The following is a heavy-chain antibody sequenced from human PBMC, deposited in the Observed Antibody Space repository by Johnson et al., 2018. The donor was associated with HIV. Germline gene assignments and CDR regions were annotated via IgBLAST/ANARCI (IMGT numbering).Heavy chain of an antibody. CDR3: TTVSGYYDSSGYYYPDAFDI. CDR2: ISSSGGTI. J-gene: IGHJ3*02. Sequence: QEQLVESGGGVVQPGGSLRLSCAASAFTFSDYYMTWIRQAPGKGLEWVSYISSSGGTIYYTDSVKGRFTISRDNAKNSLYLQMNSLKTEDTAVYYCTTVSGYYDSSGYYYPDAFDIWGQGTMVTVSS. CDR1: AFTFSDYY. V-gene: IGHV3-11*01. D-gene: IGHD3-22*01.